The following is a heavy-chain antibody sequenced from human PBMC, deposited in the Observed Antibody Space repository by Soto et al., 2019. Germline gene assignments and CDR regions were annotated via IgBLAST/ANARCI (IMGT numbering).Heavy chain of an antibody. V-gene: IGHV3-48*02. J-gene: IGHJ3*02. D-gene: IGHD3-10*01. CDR2: ISSSSSTI. CDR1: GFTFSSYS. Sequence: GGSLRLSCAASGFTFSSYSMNWVRQAPGKGLEWVSYISSSSSTIYYADSVKGRFTISRDNAKNSLYLQMNSLRDEDTAVYYCATPKGLLWFGGLRRADAAFDIWGQGTMVTVSS. CDR3: ATPKGLLWFGGLRRADAAFDI.